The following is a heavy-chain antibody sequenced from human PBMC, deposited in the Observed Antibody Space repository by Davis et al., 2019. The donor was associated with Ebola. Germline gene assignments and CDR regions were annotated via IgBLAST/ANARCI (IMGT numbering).Heavy chain of an antibody. CDR1: GFTFDDYA. CDR3: AKFSRAGDSV. CDR2: ISWNSGSI. J-gene: IGHJ4*02. V-gene: IGHV3-9*01. Sequence: GGSLRLSCAASGFTFDDYAMHWVRQAPGKGLEWVSGISWNSGSIGYVDSLKGRITISRDNAKNSLYLQVNSLRDEDTAVYYCAKFSRAGDSVWGQGTLVTVSS. D-gene: IGHD6-13*01.